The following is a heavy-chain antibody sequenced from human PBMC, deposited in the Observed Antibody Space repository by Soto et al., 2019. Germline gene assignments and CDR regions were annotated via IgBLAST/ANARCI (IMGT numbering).Heavy chain of an antibody. Sequence: QVQLQQWGAGLLKPSEALSLPCAVYGGSFTGYYWCWIRQPPGKGLDWMREINHTGSTNYNPSINSRVTISVDTAKTQFSLRLSSVTATDTAVYYCAIGGKDSSGLYDSAPFDYWGQGTLVTLSS. CDR1: GGSFTGYY. CDR2: INHTGST. D-gene: IGHD6-19*01. CDR3: AIGGKDSSGLYDSAPFDY. V-gene: IGHV4-34*01. J-gene: IGHJ4*02.